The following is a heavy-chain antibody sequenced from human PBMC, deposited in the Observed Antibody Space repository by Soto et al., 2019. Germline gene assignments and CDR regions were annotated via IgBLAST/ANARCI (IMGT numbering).Heavy chain of an antibody. CDR2: ISSNGGST. J-gene: IGHJ4*02. D-gene: IGHD3-10*01. V-gene: IGHV3-64*04. Sequence: SLRLSCSASGFTFSSYAMHWVRQAPGKGLEYVSAISSNGGSTYHADSVKGRFTISRDNSKNTLYLQMNSLRAEDTAIYYCAKSDGSGSYYKGHFDYWGQGTLVTVSS. CDR3: AKSDGSGSYYKGHFDY. CDR1: GFTFSSYA.